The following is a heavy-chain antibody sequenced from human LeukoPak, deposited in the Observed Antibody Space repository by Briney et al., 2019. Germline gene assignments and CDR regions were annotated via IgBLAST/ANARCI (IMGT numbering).Heavy chain of an antibody. D-gene: IGHD3-22*01. CDR2: IYTSGST. CDR1: GGSISSYY. V-gene: IGHV4-4*07. CDR3: ARVGDSSGYENWFDP. Sequence: TSETLSLTCTVSGGSISSYYWSWIRQPAGKGLEWIGRIYTSGSTNYNPSLGSRVTMSVDTSSNQFSLKLSSVTAADTAVYYCARVGDSSGYENWFDPWGQGTLVTVSS. J-gene: IGHJ5*02.